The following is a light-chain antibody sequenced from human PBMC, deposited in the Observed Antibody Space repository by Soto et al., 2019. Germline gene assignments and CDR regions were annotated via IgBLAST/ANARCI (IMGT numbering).Light chain of an antibody. CDR1: QGMSNY. Sequence: DIQMTQSPSSLSASVGDRVTITCRASQGMSNYLSWYQQKPGKAPKSLIYEASNLQSAVTSKFSGSRYATDFNLTISSLQPEDFATYFWQQYHSIPQTFDQGTKVEI. V-gene: IGKV1-16*02. CDR2: EAS. J-gene: IGKJ1*01. CDR3: QQYHSIPQT.